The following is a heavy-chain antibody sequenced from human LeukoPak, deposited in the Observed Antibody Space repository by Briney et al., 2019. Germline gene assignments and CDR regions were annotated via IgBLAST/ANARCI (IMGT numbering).Heavy chain of an antibody. J-gene: IGHJ4*02. CDR1: GFTFSSYW. CDR3: ARAITESIAVAGTLDH. CDR2: INSDGSST. Sequence: GGSLRLSCAASGFTFSSYWMHWVRQAPGKGLVWVSLINSDGSSTTYADSVKGRFTISRDNAKNTLYLQMNSLRAEDSAVYYCARAITESIAVAGTLDHWGQGTLVTVSS. V-gene: IGHV3-74*01. D-gene: IGHD6-19*01.